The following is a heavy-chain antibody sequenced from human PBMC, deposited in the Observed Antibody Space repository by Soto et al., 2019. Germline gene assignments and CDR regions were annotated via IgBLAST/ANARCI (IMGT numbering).Heavy chain of an antibody. Sequence: QVQLVDSGGDLVKPGGSLRLSCVASGFSFSDYSMTWMRQAPGWGLDFVAFISNTAITYYYADSVKGRFTISRDHARNSVYLQMDSLRDEDAAVYYCARDLLQMLSHEHYYYYLDVWGTGTTVTVSS. CDR2: ISNTAITY. D-gene: IGHD3-16*01. CDR1: GFSFSDYS. J-gene: IGHJ6*03. V-gene: IGHV3-11*01. CDR3: ARDLLQMLSHEHYYYYLDV.